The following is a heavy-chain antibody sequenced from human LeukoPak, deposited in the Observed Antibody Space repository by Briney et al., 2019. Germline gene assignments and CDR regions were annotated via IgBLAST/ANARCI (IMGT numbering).Heavy chain of an antibody. V-gene: IGHV1-2*06. D-gene: IGHD6-19*01. CDR2: INPNSGGT. Sequence: ASVKVSCKASGYTFTGYYMHWVRQAPGQGLEWMGRINPNSGGTNYAQKFQGRVTMTRDTSISTAYMELSRLRSDDTAVYYCARDPPGYSSGWYILVDYWGQGTLVTVSS. CDR3: ARDPPGYSSGWYILVDY. CDR1: GYTFTGYY. J-gene: IGHJ4*02.